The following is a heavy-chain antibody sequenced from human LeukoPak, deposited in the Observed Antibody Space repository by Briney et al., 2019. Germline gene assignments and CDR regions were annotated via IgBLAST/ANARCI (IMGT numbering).Heavy chain of an antibody. CDR2: IYYSGST. CDR3: ARHGYRIAAAGSFDY. D-gene: IGHD6-13*01. CDR1: GGSISSSSYY. J-gene: IGHJ4*01. Sequence: SETLSLTCTVSGGSISSSSYYWGWIRQPPGKGLEWIGSIYYSGSTYYNPSLKSRVTISVDTSKNQFSLKLSSVTAADTAVYYCARHGYRIAAAGSFDYWGQEPWLPSP. V-gene: IGHV4-39*01.